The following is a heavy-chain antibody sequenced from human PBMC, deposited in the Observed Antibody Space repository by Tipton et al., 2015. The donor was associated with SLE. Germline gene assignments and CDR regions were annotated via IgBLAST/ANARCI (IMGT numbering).Heavy chain of an antibody. D-gene: IGHD3-10*01. J-gene: IGHJ3*02. CDR2: IYYSGST. CDR3: ARGGTMVQGEANDAFDI. Sequence: ILSLTCTVSGDSISSSSYYWGWIRQPPGKGLEWIGYIYYSGSTNYNPSLKSRVTISVDTSKNQFSLKLSSVTAADTAVYYCARGGTMVQGEANDAFDIWGQGTMVTVSS. CDR1: GDSISSSSYY. V-gene: IGHV4-61*05.